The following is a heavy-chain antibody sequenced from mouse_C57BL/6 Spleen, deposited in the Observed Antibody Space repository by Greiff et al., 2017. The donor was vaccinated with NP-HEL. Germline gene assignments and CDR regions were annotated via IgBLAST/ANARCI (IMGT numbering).Heavy chain of an antibody. V-gene: IGHV1-55*01. Sequence: QVQLQQPGAELVNPCSSVTMSCKASGYTFTSYWITWVKQRPGQGLEWIGDIYPGSGSTNYNEKFKSKATLTVDTSSSTAYMQLSSLTSEDSAVYDCAREKWYGAPSIDYLGQGTS. CDR1: GYTFTSYW. J-gene: IGHJ4*01. CDR3: AREKWYGAPSIDY. D-gene: IGHD1-3*01. CDR2: IYPGSGST.